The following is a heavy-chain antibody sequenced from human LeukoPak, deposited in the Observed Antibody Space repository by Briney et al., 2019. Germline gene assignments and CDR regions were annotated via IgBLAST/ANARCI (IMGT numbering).Heavy chain of an antibody. V-gene: IGHV4-38-2*01. J-gene: IGHJ4*02. CDR2: TAHRGST. Sequence: SETLSLTCDVSGYSISGGYFWGWIRPPPGMGLEWIGSTAHRGSTYYNPSLKGRVSISIDGSKNQFSLSLTSVTAADTATYYCARVTRNSGWFFDYWGQGTLATVSS. D-gene: IGHD6-19*01. CDR3: ARVTRNSGWFFDY. CDR1: GYSISGGYF.